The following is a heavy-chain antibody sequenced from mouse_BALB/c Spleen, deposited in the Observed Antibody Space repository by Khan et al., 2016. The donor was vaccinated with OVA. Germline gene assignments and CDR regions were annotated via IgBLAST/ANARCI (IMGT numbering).Heavy chain of an antibody. CDR1: GFSLSRYS. Sequence: VQLVESGPGLVAPSQSLSITCTVSGFSLSRYSVHWVRQPPGKGLVWRVMFWGGGSTDYNSALKSRLSISKDNSKSQVFLKMNSLTTDDTAMYYCARVDGYYVDYWGQGTTLTVSS. CDR2: FWGGGST. D-gene: IGHD2-3*01. V-gene: IGHV2-6-4*01. J-gene: IGHJ2*01. CDR3: ARVDGYYVDY.